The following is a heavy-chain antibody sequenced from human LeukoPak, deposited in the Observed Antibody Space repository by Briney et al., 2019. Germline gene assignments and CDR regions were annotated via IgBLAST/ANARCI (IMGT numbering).Heavy chain of an antibody. CDR2: IYYSGST. J-gene: IGHJ5*02. CDR3: ARHAVVTIWDWFDP. CDR1: GGSISSSSYY. Sequence: SETLSLTCTVSGGSISSSSYYWGWIRQPPGKGLEWIGSIYYSGSTYYNPSLKSRVTISVDTSKNQFSLKLSSVTAADTAVYYCARHAVVTIWDWFDPWGQGTLVTVSS. D-gene: IGHD5-24*01. V-gene: IGHV4-39*01.